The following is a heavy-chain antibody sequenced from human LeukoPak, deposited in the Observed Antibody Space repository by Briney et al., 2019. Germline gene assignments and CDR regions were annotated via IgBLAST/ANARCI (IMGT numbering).Heavy chain of an antibody. V-gene: IGHV4-59*01. CDR1: GGSISSYY. Sequence: SETLSLTCTVSGGSISSYYWSWIRQPPGKGLEWIGYIYYSGSTNYNPSLKSRVTISVDTSKNQFSLKLSSVTAADTAVYYCARDLGRHDAFGIWGQGTMVTVSS. D-gene: IGHD1-26*01. CDR3: ARDLGRHDAFGI. CDR2: IYYSGST. J-gene: IGHJ3*02.